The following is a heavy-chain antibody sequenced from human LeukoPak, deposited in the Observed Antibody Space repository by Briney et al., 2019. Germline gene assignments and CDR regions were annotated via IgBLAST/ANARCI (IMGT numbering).Heavy chain of an antibody. CDR1: GGSISIYY. Sequence: SETLSLTCTVSGGSISIYYWSWIRQPPGKGPEWIGYIYHSGSTYYNPSLKSRVTISVDRSKNQFSLKLSSVTAADTAVYYCARGSDKRAFDIWGQGTMVTASS. CDR3: ARGSDKRAFDI. V-gene: IGHV4-59*12. CDR2: IYHSGST. J-gene: IGHJ3*02. D-gene: IGHD2-21*02.